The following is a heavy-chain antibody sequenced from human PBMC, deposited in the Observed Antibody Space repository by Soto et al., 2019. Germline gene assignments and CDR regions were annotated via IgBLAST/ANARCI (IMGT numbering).Heavy chain of an antibody. CDR1: GGSFSGYY. V-gene: IGHV4-34*01. CDR2: INHSGST. Sequence: TSETLSLTCAVYGGSFSGYYWSWIRQPPGKGLEWIGEINHSGSTNYNPSLKSRVTISIDTSKNQFSLKLSSVTAADTAVYYCARHPTVTEYYFDYWGQGTLVTVSS. D-gene: IGHD4-17*01. CDR3: ARHPTVTEYYFDY. J-gene: IGHJ4*02.